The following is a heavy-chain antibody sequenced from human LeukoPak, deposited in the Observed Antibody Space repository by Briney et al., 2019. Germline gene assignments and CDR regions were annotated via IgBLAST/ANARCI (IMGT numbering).Heavy chain of an antibody. D-gene: IGHD5-12*01. CDR2: ISGSGGST. CDR1: GFTFSSYA. CDR3: ATASDIVATIDY. V-gene: IGHV3-23*01. Sequence: GGSLRLSCAASGFTFSSYAMSWVRQAPGKGLEWVSAISGSGGSTYYADSVKGRFTISRDNSKNTLYLQMNSLRSEDTAVYYCATASDIVATIDYWGQGTLVTVSS. J-gene: IGHJ4*02.